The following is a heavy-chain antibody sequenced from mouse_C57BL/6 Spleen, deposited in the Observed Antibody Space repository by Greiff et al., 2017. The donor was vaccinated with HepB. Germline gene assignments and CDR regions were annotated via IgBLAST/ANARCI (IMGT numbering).Heavy chain of an antibody. Sequence: QVQLQQSGAELVRPGASVTLSCKASGYTFTDYEMHWVKQTPVHGLEWIGAIDPETGGTAYNQKFKGKAILTADKSSSTAYMELRILTSEDSAVYYCTRVERPAYDYSYAMDYWGQGTSVTVSS. CDR2: IDPETGGT. J-gene: IGHJ4*01. D-gene: IGHD2-4*01. V-gene: IGHV1-15*01. CDR1: GYTFTDYE. CDR3: TRVERPAYDYSYAMDY.